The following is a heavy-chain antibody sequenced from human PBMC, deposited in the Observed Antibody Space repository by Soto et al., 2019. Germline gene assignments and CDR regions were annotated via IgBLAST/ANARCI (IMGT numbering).Heavy chain of an antibody. Sequence: SETLSLTCTVSGGSISSYYWSWIRQPPGKGMEWIGYIYHSGSTYYNPSLKSRVTISVDRSKNQFSLKLSSVTAADTAVYYCARVPDRWGQGTLVTVSS. CDR1: GGSISSYY. D-gene: IGHD2-2*01. CDR3: ARVPDR. CDR2: IYHSGST. V-gene: IGHV4-59*12. J-gene: IGHJ5*02.